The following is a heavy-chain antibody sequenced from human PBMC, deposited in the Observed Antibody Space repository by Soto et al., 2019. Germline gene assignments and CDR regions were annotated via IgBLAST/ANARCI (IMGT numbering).Heavy chain of an antibody. V-gene: IGHV4-30-4*01. D-gene: IGHD3-22*01. J-gene: IGHJ4*02. CDR2: IYYSGST. Sequence: TLSLTCTVSGGSISSGDYYWSWIRPPPGKGLEWIGYIYYSGSTYYNPSLKSRVTISVDTSKNQFSLKLSSVTAADTAVYYCARVDVKHYDSSDKTYYFDYWGQGTLVTVSS. CDR3: ARVDVKHYDSSDKTYYFDY. CDR1: GGSISSGDYY.